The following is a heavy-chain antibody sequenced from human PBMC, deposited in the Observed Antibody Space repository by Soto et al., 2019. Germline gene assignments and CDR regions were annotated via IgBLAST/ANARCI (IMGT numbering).Heavy chain of an antibody. V-gene: IGHV1-69*06. D-gene: IGHD3-3*01. CDR3: ARCFFGVVGFCVGMDV. Sequence: QVQLVQSGAEVRRPGSSVNVSCNASGGSFNNYSLNWVRQAPGQGLEWMGGIIPVFGSTSYEPKFQGRLNISADKSTSTAYMELSSLKADDTAVYYCARCFFGVVGFCVGMDVWGPGTTVAVSS. CDR1: GGSFNNYS. CDR2: IIPVFGST. J-gene: IGHJ6*02.